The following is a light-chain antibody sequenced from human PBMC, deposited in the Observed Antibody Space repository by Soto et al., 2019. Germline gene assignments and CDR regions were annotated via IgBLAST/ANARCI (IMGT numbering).Light chain of an antibody. CDR3: QQSYSSTST. CDR1: QSVSNS. J-gene: IGKJ5*01. V-gene: IGKV1-39*01. Sequence: DIQMTQSPSSLSASVGDRVTITCRASQSVSNSLNWYQQKPGKAPKLLFYAASSLQSGVPSRFTGSGSGTDFTLTISSLQPVDFATYYCQQSYSSTSTFGQGTRLEIK. CDR2: AAS.